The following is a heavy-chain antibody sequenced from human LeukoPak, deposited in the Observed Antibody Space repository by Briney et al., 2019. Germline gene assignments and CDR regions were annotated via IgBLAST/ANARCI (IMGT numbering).Heavy chain of an antibody. D-gene: IGHD3-10*01. CDR1: GGSISSYY. V-gene: IGHV4-59*08. J-gene: IGHJ5*02. Sequence: SETLSLTCTVSGGSISSYYWSWIRQPPGKGLEWIGYIYYSGSTNYNPSLKSRVTISVDTSKDQFSLKLSSVTAADTAVYYCARQPLYYYGSGSYSLDNWFDPWGQGTLVTVSS. CDR3: ARQPLYYYGSGSYSLDNWFDP. CDR2: IYYSGST.